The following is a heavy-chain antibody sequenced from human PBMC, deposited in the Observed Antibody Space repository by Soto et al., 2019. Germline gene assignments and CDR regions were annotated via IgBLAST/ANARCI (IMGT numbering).Heavy chain of an antibody. Sequence: QVQLVQSGAEVKKPGASVKVSCKASGYTFTGYYMHWVRQAPGQGLEWMGWINPNSGGTNYAQKFQGWVTMTRDTSISTAYRELSRLRSDDTAVYYCARDYYGSGSYSRFDYWGQGTLVTVSS. CDR3: ARDYYGSGSYSRFDY. CDR1: GYTFTGYY. V-gene: IGHV1-2*04. D-gene: IGHD3-10*01. J-gene: IGHJ4*02. CDR2: INPNSGGT.